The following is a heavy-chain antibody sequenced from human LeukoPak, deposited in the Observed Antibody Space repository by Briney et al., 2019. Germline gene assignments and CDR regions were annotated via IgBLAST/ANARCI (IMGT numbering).Heavy chain of an antibody. CDR1: GGSISSYY. CDR2: IYTSGTT. V-gene: IGHV4-4*07. J-gene: IGHJ4*02. D-gene: IGHD3-22*01. Sequence: SETLSLTCTVSGGSISSYYWSWTRQPAGKGLEWIGRIYTSGTTNYNPSLKSRVTISVDTSKNQFSLKLSSVTAADTAVYYCARGADSSGYYSIFYFDYWGQGTLVTVSS. CDR3: ARGADSSGYYSIFYFDY.